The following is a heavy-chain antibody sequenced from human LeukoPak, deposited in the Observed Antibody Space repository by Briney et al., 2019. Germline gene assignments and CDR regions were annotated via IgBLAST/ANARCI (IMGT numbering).Heavy chain of an antibody. V-gene: IGHV4-61*02. J-gene: IGHJ4*02. D-gene: IGHD3-16*02. Sequence: SETLSLTCTVSGGSISSGSYYWSWIRQPAGKGLEWIGRIYTSGSTNYNPSLKSRVTISVDTSKNQFSLKLNSVTAADTAVYYCATMLSGITFGGLIWYWGQGTLVTVSS. CDR3: ATMLSGITFGGLIWY. CDR1: GGSISSGSYY. CDR2: IYTSGST.